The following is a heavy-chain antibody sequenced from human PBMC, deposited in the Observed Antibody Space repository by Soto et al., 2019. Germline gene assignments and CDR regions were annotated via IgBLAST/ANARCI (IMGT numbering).Heavy chain of an antibody. CDR3: ARLRWETENNWFDP. D-gene: IGHD1-26*01. CDR1: GGSISSADYS. J-gene: IGHJ5*02. CDR2: VSYIGST. V-gene: IGHV4-30-4*01. Sequence: PSETLSLTCAVSGGSISSADYSWSWIRQPPGKGLEWIGYVSYIGSTYYDPSLKSRLSISVDTSKNQFSLKLYSVTAADTAVYFCARLRWETENNWFDPWGQGALVTVSS.